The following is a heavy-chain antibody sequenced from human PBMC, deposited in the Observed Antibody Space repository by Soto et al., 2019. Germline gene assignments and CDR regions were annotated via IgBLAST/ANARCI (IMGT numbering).Heavy chain of an antibody. CDR3: ARATAPGALSWFDP. CDR1: GFTFSSYA. D-gene: IGHD5-18*01. Sequence: GGSLRLSCAASGFTFSSYAMHWVRQAPGKELEWVAIISYDGSNKYYVDSVKGRFTISRDNSKNTVYLQMNSLRGEDTAVYYCARATAPGALSWFDPSGQGTRLTVSS. J-gene: IGHJ5*02. CDR2: ISYDGSNK. V-gene: IGHV3-30-3*01.